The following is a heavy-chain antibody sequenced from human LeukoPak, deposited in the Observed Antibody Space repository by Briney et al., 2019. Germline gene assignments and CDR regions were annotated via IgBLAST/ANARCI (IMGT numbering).Heavy chain of an antibody. Sequence: GGSLRLSCTASVFTFSIYSMMWVRHSPGKGLEWVTSISSSSSYIYYADSVKGRFTISRDNAKNSLYLQMNSLRAEDTAVYYCAGEENYYGSGSYRYWGQGTLVTVSS. CDR3: AGEENYYGSGSYRY. J-gene: IGHJ4*02. CDR2: ISSSSSYI. CDR1: VFTFSIYS. D-gene: IGHD3-10*01. V-gene: IGHV3-21*01.